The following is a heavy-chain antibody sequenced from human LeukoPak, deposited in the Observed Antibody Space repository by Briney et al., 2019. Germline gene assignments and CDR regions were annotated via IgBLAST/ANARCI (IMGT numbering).Heavy chain of an antibody. CDR2: IYHSGST. CDR1: GYSISSGYY. J-gene: IGHJ4*02. Sequence: PPETLSLTCAVSGYSISSGYYWGWIRQPPGKGLEWIGSIYHSGSTYYNPSLKSRVTISVDTSKNQFSLKLSSVTAADTAAYYCARLPRVVVAGPFDYWGQGTLVTVSS. V-gene: IGHV4-38-2*01. CDR3: ARLPRVVVAGPFDY. D-gene: IGHD6-19*01.